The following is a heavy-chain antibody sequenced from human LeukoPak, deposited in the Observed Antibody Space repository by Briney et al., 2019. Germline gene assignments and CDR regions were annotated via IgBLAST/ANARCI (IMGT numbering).Heavy chain of an antibody. Sequence: SVKVSCKASGGTFSSYAIRWVRQAPGQGLEWMGGIIPIFGTANYAQKFQGRVTITADKSTSTAYMELSSLRSEDTAVYYCARGGYYDYVWGSYRYYYFDYWGQGTLVTVSS. D-gene: IGHD3-16*02. V-gene: IGHV1-69*06. CDR3: ARGGYYDYVWGSYRYYYFDY. CDR1: GGTFSSYA. CDR2: IIPIFGTA. J-gene: IGHJ4*02.